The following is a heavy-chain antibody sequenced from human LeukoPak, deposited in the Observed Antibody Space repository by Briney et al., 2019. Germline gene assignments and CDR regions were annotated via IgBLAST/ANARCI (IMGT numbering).Heavy chain of an antibody. D-gene: IGHD6-19*01. V-gene: IGHV3-23*01. CDR1: GFTFSNFA. Sequence: GGSLRVSCEAPGFTFSNFAMSWVRQAPGKGLECVSTITGGSGAKYYADSVKGRFTISRDNSKHTPYLQMNSLRDDDTAVYFCAKDTPLTGYTSGWSSNSFDYWGQGILVAASS. J-gene: IGHJ4*02. CDR3: AKDTPLTGYTSGWSSNSFDY. CDR2: ITGGSGAK.